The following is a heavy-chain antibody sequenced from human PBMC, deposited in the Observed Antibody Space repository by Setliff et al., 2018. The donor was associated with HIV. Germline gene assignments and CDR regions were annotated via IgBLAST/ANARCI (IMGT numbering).Heavy chain of an antibody. D-gene: IGHD2-15*01. J-gene: IGHJ2*01. CDR2: IYYSGST. V-gene: IGHV4-59*04. Sequence: SETLSLTCTVSGDSIGTYYWSWIRQPPGKGLEWIGSIYYSGSTYYNPSLKSRFTISVDTSKNQFSLKVNSVTAADTAVYYCARRGGLGWYFDLWGRGTLVTVSS. CDR3: ARRGGLGWYFDL. CDR1: GDSIGTYY.